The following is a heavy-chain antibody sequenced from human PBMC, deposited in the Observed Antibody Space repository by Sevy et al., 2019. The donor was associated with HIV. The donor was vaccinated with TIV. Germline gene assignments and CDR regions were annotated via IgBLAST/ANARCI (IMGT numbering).Heavy chain of an antibody. D-gene: IGHD2-15*01. Sequence: GGSLRLSCAASGFSFSSYGMHWVRQAPGKGLEWVALIWFDGSNSYYADSVKGLFTISRDNAKNSLYLQMNSLRVEDTAVYYCARALYSSDSNWGQGTLVTVSS. J-gene: IGHJ4*02. CDR2: IWFDGSNS. CDR1: GFSFSSYG. CDR3: ARALYSSDSN. V-gene: IGHV3-33*03.